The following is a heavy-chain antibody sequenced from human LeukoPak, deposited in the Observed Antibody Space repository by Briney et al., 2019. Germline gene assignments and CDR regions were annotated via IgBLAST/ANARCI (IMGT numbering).Heavy chain of an antibody. CDR1: GYSISSAYY. D-gene: IGHD3-10*01. V-gene: IGHV4-38-2*02. CDR3: ARGSGPLTMVRGFWFDP. Sequence: SETLSLTCSVSGYSISSAYYWGWIRQPPGKGLEWIGTMYHSGSTNYNPSLKSRVTISVDTSKNQFSLKLSSVTAADTAVYYCARGSGPLTMVRGFWFDPWGQGTLVTVSS. CDR2: MYHSGST. J-gene: IGHJ5*02.